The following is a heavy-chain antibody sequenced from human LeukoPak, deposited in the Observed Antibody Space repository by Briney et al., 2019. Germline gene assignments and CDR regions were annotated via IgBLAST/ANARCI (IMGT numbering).Heavy chain of an antibody. V-gene: IGHV1-69*06. Sequence: CVSVSRTPSRGTFSGYAISWVSEAPRPGLGWMEEIIPNIGKDNYTQTLQGRATITADKITSTPSMDLTTLRSEDTAVYYCARGEGGADYYYMDVWGKGTTVTVSS. J-gene: IGHJ6*03. CDR3: ARGEGGADYYYMDV. CDR2: IIPNIGKD. CDR1: RGTFSGYA. D-gene: IGHD1-26*01.